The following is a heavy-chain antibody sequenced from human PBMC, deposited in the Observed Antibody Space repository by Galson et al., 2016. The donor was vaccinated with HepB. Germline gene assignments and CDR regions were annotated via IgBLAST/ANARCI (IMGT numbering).Heavy chain of an antibody. V-gene: IGHV4-39*01. D-gene: IGHD3-10*01. Sequence: ETLSLACTVSGGSISSSNYYWGWIRQPPGKGLEWIGNIYYSGSTYYNPSLESRVTISVDTSKNQLSLKVNSVSAADAAVYYCARRDYGSGSYRNWYFDLWGRGTLVTVSS. CDR1: GGSISSSNYY. CDR3: ARRDYGSGSYRNWYFDL. CDR2: IYYSGST. J-gene: IGHJ2*01.